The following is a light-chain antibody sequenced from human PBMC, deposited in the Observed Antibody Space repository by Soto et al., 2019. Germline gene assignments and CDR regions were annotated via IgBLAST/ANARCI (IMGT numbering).Light chain of an antibody. Sequence: DIQMTQSPSSLSASVGDRVTITCRASQSVSSYLNWYQQKPGKAPNLLIYAASSLHGGVPSRFSGSGSGTDFTLTISSLQPEDFATYYCQQSYSTLLTFGGGTKV. CDR3: QQSYSTLLT. CDR1: QSVSSY. V-gene: IGKV1-39*01. J-gene: IGKJ4*01. CDR2: AAS.